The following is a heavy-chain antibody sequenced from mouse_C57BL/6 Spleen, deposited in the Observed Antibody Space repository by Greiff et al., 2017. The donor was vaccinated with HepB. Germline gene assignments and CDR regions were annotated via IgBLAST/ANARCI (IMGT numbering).Heavy chain of an antibody. CDR3: ARSPRDAMDY. CDR2: INPSTGGT. J-gene: IGHJ4*01. Sequence: DVQLQESGPELVKPGASVKISCKASGYSFTGYYMNWVKQSPEKSLEWIGEINPSTGGTTYNQKFKAKATLTVDKSSSTAYMQLKSLTSEDSAVYYCARSPRDAMDYWGQGTSVTVSS. V-gene: IGHV1-42*01. CDR1: GYSFTGYY.